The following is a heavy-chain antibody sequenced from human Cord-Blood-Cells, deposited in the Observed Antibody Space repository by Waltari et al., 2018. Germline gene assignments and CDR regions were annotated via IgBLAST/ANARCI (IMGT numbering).Heavy chain of an antibody. D-gene: IGHD2-15*01. Sequence: EVQLVESGGGLVQPGGSLRLSCADYGFTLRRYWLSWVRQAPGQGLEWVANIKQDGSEKYYVDSVKGRFTISRDNAKNSLYLQMNSLRAEDTAVYYCARAVVVVVAATQGDWFDPWGQGTLVTVSS. CDR2: IKQDGSEK. J-gene: IGHJ5*02. CDR1: GFTLRRYW. V-gene: IGHV3-7*01. CDR3: ARAVVVVVAATQGDWFDP.